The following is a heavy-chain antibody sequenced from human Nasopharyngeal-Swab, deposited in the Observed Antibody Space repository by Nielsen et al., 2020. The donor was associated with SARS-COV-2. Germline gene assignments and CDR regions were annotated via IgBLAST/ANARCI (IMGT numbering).Heavy chain of an antibody. J-gene: IGHJ4*02. V-gene: IGHV1-18*01. Sequence: ASVKVSCKASGYTFTSYAMHWVRQAPGQGLEWMGWISAYNGNTNYAQKLQGRVTMTTDTSTSTAYMELRSLRSDDTAVYYCARVSNDFWSGYPYDYWGQGTLVTVSS. CDR1: GYTFTSYA. D-gene: IGHD3-3*01. CDR3: ARVSNDFWSGYPYDY. CDR2: ISAYNGNT.